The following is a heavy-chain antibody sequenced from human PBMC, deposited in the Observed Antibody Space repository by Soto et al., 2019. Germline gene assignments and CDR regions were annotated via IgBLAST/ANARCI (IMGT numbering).Heavy chain of an antibody. V-gene: IGHV1-69*02. Sequence: SVKVSCKASGGTFSSYTISWVRQAPGQGLEWMGRIIPILGIANYAQKFQGRVTITADKSTSTAYMELSSLRSEDTAVYYCAGPRDSSGHYYTIDAFDIWGQGTMVTVSS. D-gene: IGHD3-22*01. CDR3: AGPRDSSGHYYTIDAFDI. CDR2: IIPILGIA. CDR1: GGTFSSYT. J-gene: IGHJ3*02.